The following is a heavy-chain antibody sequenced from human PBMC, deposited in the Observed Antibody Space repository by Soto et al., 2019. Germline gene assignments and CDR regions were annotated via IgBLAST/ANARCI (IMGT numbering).Heavy chain of an antibody. CDR1: GFTFDDYT. V-gene: IGHV3-43*01. CDR2: ISWDGGST. D-gene: IGHD6-19*01. Sequence: EVQLVESGGVVVQPGGSLRLSCAASGFTFDDYTMHWVRQAPGKGLEWVSLISWDGGSTYYADSVKGRFTISRDNSKNSLYLQMNSLRTEDTALYYCAKDMIGDSSGWRAFDIWGQGTMVTVSS. J-gene: IGHJ3*02. CDR3: AKDMIGDSSGWRAFDI.